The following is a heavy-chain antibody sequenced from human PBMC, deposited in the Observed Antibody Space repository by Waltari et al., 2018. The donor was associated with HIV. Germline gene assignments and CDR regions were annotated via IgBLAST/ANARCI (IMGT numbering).Heavy chain of an antibody. CDR2: IYYSGST. CDR3: ARQGGYDILTGYYTYFDY. V-gene: IGHV4-39*01. D-gene: IGHD3-9*01. CDR1: GGSISSRSYY. Sequence: QLQLQESGPGLVKPSETLSLTCTVSGGSISSRSYYWGWIRQPPGKGLEWIGSIYYSGSTYYNPSLKSRVTISVDTSKNQFSLKLSSVTAADTAVYYCARQGGYDILTGYYTYFDYWGQGTLVTVSS. J-gene: IGHJ4*02.